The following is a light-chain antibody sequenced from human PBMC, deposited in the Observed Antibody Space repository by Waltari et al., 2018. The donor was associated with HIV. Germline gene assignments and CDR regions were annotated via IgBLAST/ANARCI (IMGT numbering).Light chain of an antibody. CDR3: WSYTSSDTFV. V-gene: IGLV2-14*01. Sequence: TQPVSVSGSPGQSIAISCIGTNTDVGRYNYVSWYQHHPGKAPKLIIYEFSNRPSEVSNRFSGSKSGDTAFLTISGLHGEDEADYYCWSYTSSDTFVFGTGTKVTVL. J-gene: IGLJ1*01. CDR2: EFS. CDR1: NTDVGRYNY.